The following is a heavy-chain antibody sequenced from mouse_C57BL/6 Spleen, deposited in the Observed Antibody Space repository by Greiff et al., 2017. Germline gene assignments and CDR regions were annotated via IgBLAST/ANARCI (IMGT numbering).Heavy chain of an antibody. CDR3: ARHEANYAMGY. CDR1: GFSLTSYG. Sequence: VQLQQSGPGLVAPSQSLSITCTASGFSLTSYGVHWVRQPPGQGLEWLVVIWSDGSTTYNSALKSSLSISKDNSKCQVYLKMNSLQTDDTAMYYCARHEANYAMGYWGQGTSVTVAS. J-gene: IGHJ4*01. V-gene: IGHV2-6-1*01. CDR2: IWSDGST.